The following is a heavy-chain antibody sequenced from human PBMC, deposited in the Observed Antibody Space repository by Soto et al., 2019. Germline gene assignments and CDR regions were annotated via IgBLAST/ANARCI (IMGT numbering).Heavy chain of an antibody. D-gene: IGHD3-10*01. V-gene: IGHV4-34*01. CDR1: GGSFSGYY. CDR2: INHSGST. J-gene: IGHJ5*02. Sequence: SETLSLTCAVYGGSFSGYYWSWIRQPPGKGLEWIGEINHSGSTNYNPSLKSRVTISVDTSKNQFSLKLSSVTAADTAVYYCARSGYYGSGSYYPRKWFDPWGQGTLVTVSS. CDR3: ARSGYYGSGSYYPRKWFDP.